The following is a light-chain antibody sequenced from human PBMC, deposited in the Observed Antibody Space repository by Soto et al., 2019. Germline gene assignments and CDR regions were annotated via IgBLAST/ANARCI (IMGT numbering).Light chain of an antibody. CDR2: SNN. Sequence: QAVVTQPPSASGTPGQRVTISCSGRSSNIGSNTVNWYQQLPGTAPKLLIYSNNQRPSGVPDRFSGSKSGTSASLAISGLQSEDEADHYCAAWDDSLNGLVFGGGTKLTVL. V-gene: IGLV1-44*01. CDR3: AAWDDSLNGLV. CDR1: SSNIGSNT. J-gene: IGLJ2*01.